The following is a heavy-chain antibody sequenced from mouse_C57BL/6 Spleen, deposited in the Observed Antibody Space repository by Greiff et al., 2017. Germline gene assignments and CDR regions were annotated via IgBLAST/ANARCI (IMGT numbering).Heavy chain of an antibody. CDR3: ARDYGSSYWYFDV. J-gene: IGHJ1*03. CDR2: ISDGGSYT. CDR1: GFTFSSYA. Sequence: EVQLVESGGGLVKPGGSLKLSCAASGFTFSSYAMSWVRQTPEKRLEWVATISDGGSYTYYPDNVKGRFTISRDNAKNHLYLQMSHLKSEDTAMYYCARDYGSSYWYFDVWGTGTTVTVSS. V-gene: IGHV5-4*01. D-gene: IGHD1-1*01.